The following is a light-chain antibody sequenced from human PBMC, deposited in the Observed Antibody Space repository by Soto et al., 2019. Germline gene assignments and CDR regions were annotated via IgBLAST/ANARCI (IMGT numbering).Light chain of an antibody. J-gene: IGLJ3*02. CDR2: GNN. CDR3: QSYDSDLGGWV. V-gene: IGLV1-40*01. Sequence: QSVLTQPPSVSGAPGQRVTISCTGSSSNIGGGYDVHWYQLLPGTAPKLLIYGNNNRPSGVPDRLSGSKSGTSGSLAITGLQAEDEAEYYCQSYDSDLGGWVFGGGTKLTVL. CDR1: SSNIGGGYD.